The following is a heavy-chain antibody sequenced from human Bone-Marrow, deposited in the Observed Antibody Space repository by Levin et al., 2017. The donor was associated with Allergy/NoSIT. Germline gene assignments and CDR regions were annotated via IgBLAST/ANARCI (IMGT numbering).Heavy chain of an antibody. CDR3: ARAGYCSSTSCPYWYFDL. CDR1: RRGGDS. V-gene: IGHV4-30-2*01. CDR2: IYHSGST. J-gene: IGHJ2*01. Sequence: RRGGDSWSWIRQPPGKGLEWIGYIYHSGSTYYNPSLKSRVTISVDRSKNQFSLKLSSVTAADTAVYYCARAGYCSSTSCPYWYFDLWGRGTLVTVSS. D-gene: IGHD2-2*01.